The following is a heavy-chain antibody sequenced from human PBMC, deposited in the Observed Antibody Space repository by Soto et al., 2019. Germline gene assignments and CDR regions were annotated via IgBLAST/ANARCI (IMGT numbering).Heavy chain of an antibody. CDR3: ARGIAAAGTPFDY. D-gene: IGHD6-13*01. CDR2: IWYDGSNK. V-gene: IGHV3-33*01. Sequence: QVQLVESGGGVVQPGRSLRLSCAASGFTFSSYRMHWVRQAPGKGLEWVAVIWYDGSNKYYADSVKGRFTISRDNSKNTLYLQMNSLRAEDTAVYYCARGIAAAGTPFDYWGQGTLVTVSS. CDR1: GFTFSSYR. J-gene: IGHJ4*02.